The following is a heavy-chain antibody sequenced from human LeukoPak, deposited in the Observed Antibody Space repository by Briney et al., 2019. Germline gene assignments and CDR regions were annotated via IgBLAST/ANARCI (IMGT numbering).Heavy chain of an antibody. CDR1: GYSFTSYW. D-gene: IGHD6-19*01. CDR2: INAGNGNT. J-gene: IGHJ3*02. CDR3: ARDKAVAGTWDAFDI. V-gene: IGHV1-3*01. Sequence: PGESLKISCKGSGYSFTSYWIGWVRQMPGKGLEWMGWINAGNGNTKYSQKFQGRVTITRDTSASTAYMELSSLRSEDTAVYYCARDKAVAGTWDAFDIWGQGTMVTVSS.